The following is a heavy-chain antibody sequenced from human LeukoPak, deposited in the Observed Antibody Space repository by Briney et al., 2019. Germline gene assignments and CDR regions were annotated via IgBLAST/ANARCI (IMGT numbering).Heavy chain of an antibody. D-gene: IGHD3-10*01. V-gene: IGHV4-31*03. J-gene: IGHJ5*02. Sequence: SETLSFTCTVSGGSISSGGYYWSWIRQHPGKGLEWIGYIYYSGSTYYNPSLKSRVTISVDTSKNQFSLKLSSVTAADTAVYYCARAGRITMVRGDSNWFDPWGQGTLVTVSS. CDR1: GGSISSGGYY. CDR2: IYYSGST. CDR3: ARAGRITMVRGDSNWFDP.